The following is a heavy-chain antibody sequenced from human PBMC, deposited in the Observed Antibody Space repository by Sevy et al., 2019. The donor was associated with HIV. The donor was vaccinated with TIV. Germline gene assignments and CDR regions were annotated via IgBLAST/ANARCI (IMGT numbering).Heavy chain of an antibody. Sequence: SETLSLTCAVYGGSFSGYYWSWIRQPPGKGLEWIGEINHSGSTNYNPSLKSRVTISVDTSKNQFSLKLSSVTAAVTAVYSCARVDHLAYYYDSSGYSTGYWGQGTLVTVSS. D-gene: IGHD3-22*01. CDR2: INHSGST. V-gene: IGHV4-34*01. CDR1: GGSFSGYY. J-gene: IGHJ4*02. CDR3: ARVDHLAYYYDSSGYSTGY.